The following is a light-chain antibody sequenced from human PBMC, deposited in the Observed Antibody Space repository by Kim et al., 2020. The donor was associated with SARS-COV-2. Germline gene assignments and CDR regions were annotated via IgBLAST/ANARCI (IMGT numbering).Light chain of an antibody. CDR1: SSDVGSYNL. CDR2: EVS. V-gene: IGLV2-23*02. J-gene: IGLJ3*02. CDR3: CSYAGGSTWV. Sequence: SALTQPASVSGSPGQSITISCTGTSSDVGSYNLVSWYQQYPGKAPKVMIYEVSKRPSGVSNRFSGSKSGNTASLTISGLQAEDEADYYCCSYAGGSTWVFGGGTQLTVL.